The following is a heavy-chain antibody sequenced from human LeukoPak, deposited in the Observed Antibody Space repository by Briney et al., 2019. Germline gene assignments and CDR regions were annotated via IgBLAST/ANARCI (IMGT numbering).Heavy chain of an antibody. V-gene: IGHV1-18*01. CDR1: GYTFTSYG. CDR2: ISAYNGNT. CDR3: ARARAYYYDSSGYSLFDY. Sequence: ASVKVSCKASGYTFTSYGISWVRQAPGQGLEWMGWISAYNGNTNYAQKLQGRVTMTTDTSTSTAYMELRSLRSEDTAVYYCARARAYYYDSSGYSLFDYWGQGTLVTVSS. J-gene: IGHJ4*02. D-gene: IGHD3-22*01.